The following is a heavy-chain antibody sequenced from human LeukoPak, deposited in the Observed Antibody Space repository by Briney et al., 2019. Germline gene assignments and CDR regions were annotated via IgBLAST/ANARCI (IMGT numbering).Heavy chain of an antibody. J-gene: IGHJ4*02. CDR2: ISGSGGST. Sequence: PGGSLRLSCAGSGFTFTNFAMTWVRQAPGKGLEWVSAISGSGGSTYYADSVKGRFTISRDNSKNTLYLQMNSLRAEDTAVYYCAKASEVVPPHYFDYWGQGTLVTVSS. V-gene: IGHV3-23*01. CDR3: AKASEVVPPHYFDY. D-gene: IGHD2-15*01. CDR1: GFTFTNFA.